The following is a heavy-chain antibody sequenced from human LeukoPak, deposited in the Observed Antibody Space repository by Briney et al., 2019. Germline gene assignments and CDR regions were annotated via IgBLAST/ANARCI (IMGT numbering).Heavy chain of an antibody. CDR2: IYTSGST. D-gene: IGHD2-2*02. CDR3: ARDPDRYCSSTSCYTAEGY. Sequence: SETLSLTCTVSGGSISSYYWRWIRQPAGKGLEWIGRIYTSGSTNYNPSLKSRVTMSVDTSKNQFSLKLSSVTAADTAVYYCARDPDRYCSSTSCYTAEGYWGQGTLVTVSS. J-gene: IGHJ4*02. V-gene: IGHV4-4*07. CDR1: GGSISSYY.